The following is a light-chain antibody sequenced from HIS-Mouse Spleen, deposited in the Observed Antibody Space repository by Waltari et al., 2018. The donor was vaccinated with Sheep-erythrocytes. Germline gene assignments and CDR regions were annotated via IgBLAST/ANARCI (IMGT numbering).Light chain of an antibody. J-gene: IGLJ2*01. Sequence: SYELTQPPSVSVSPGQTASITCSGDKLGDTYACGYQPKPGQSPLLVIYQDSKRPSGIPGRFSGSNSGNTATLTISGTQAMDEADYYCQAWDSSTAVFGGGTKLTVL. CDR3: QAWDSSTAV. V-gene: IGLV3-1*01. CDR1: KLGDTY. CDR2: QDS.